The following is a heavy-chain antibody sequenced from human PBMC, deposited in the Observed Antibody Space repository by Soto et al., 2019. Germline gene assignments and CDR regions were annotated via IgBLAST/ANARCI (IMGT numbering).Heavy chain of an antibody. CDR1: GYTFISYS. V-gene: IGHV1-18*04. CDR3: AREGAHSTGWYDYFDQ. D-gene: IGHD6-13*01. Sequence: QVQLVQSGGEVKKPGASVNISCKATGYTFISYSITWVRQAPGQGLEWMGWISTYNGNTKYAQSLQGRVTLTRDTSTNKAFMEIRGLRSDDTAIYYCAREGAHSTGWYDYFDQWGQGTLVDVSS. CDR2: ISTYNGNT. J-gene: IGHJ4*02.